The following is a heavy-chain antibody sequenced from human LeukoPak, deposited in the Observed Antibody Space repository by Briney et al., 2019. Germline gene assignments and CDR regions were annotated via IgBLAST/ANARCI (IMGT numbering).Heavy chain of an antibody. CDR3: AREVWSGSHNWFDP. CDR2: IYYSGST. V-gene: IGHV4-31*03. D-gene: IGHD3-3*01. CDR1: GGSISSGGYC. J-gene: IGHJ5*02. Sequence: SETLSLTCTVSGGSISSGGYCWSWIRQHPGKGLEWIGYIYYSGSTYYNPSLKSRVTISVDTSKNQFSLKLSSVTAADTAVYYCAREVWSGSHNWFDPWGQGTLVTVSS.